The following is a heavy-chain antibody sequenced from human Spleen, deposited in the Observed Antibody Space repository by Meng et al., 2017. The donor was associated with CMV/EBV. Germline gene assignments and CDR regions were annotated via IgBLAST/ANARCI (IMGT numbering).Heavy chain of an antibody. CDR1: GGTFSSYA. Sequence: SVKVSCKASGGTFSSYAISWVRQAPGQGLEWMGGIIPIFGTANYAQKFQGRVTITTDESTSTAYMELSSLRYEDTAVYYCARSVNLYYYYGMDVWGQGTTVTVSS. J-gene: IGHJ6*02. CDR2: IIPIFGTA. CDR3: ARSVNLYYYYGMDV. V-gene: IGHV1-69*05.